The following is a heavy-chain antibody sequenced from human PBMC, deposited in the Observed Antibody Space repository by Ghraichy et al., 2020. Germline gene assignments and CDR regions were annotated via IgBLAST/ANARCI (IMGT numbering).Heavy chain of an antibody. Sequence: GGSLRLSCVGSEFSCSRYWMSWVRQAPGKGLEWVANLNQDGSENHYADSVKGRFTISRDNAKKSLYLHMISLRAEDTAVYYCARGASCGGDCYTEYYFDSWGQGTLVNV. V-gene: IGHV3-7*01. J-gene: IGHJ4*02. CDR3: ARGASCGGDCYTEYYFDS. CDR1: EFSCSRYW. D-gene: IGHD2-21*01. CDR2: LNQDGSEN.